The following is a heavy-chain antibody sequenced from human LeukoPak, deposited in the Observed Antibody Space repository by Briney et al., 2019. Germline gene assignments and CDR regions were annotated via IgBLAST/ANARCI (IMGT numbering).Heavy chain of an antibody. CDR2: INPSGGST. CDR1: GYTFTSYY. V-gene: IGHV1-46*01. D-gene: IGHD2-15*01. J-gene: IGHJ4*02. CDR3: ARATRIYCSGGSCYSGYFDY. Sequence: GASVKVSCKASGYTFTSYYIHWVRQAPGQGLEWMGIINPSGGSTSYAQKFQGRVTMTRDMSTSTVYMELSSLRSEDTAVYYCARATRIYCSGGSCYSGYFDYWGQGTLVTVSS.